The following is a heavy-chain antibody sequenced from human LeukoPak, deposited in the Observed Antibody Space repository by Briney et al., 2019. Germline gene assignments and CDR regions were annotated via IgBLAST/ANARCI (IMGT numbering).Heavy chain of an antibody. J-gene: IGHJ4*02. Sequence: SETLSLTCTVSGGSISSYYWSWIRQPPGKGLEWIGYIYYSGSTNYNPSLKSRVTISVDTSKNQFSLKLSSVTAADTAVYYCAWFPTSHYYGSSGYYSFDYWGQGTLVTVSS. CDR3: AWFPTSHYYGSSGYYSFDY. D-gene: IGHD3-22*01. V-gene: IGHV4-59*12. CDR2: IYYSGST. CDR1: GGSISSYY.